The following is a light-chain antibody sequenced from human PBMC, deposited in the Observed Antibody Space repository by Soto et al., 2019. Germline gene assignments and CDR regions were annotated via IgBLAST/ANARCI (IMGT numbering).Light chain of an antibody. J-gene: IGLJ2*01. CDR2: EVS. V-gene: IGLV2-14*01. CDR3: SSYTSSSTRV. Sequence: SVLTQPASVSGSPGQSITISCTGTSSDVGGYNYVSWYQQHPGKAPKLIIYEVSNRPSGVSNRFSGSKSGNTASLTISGLQAEDEADYYCSSYTSSSTRVFGGGTKLTVL. CDR1: SSDVGGYNY.